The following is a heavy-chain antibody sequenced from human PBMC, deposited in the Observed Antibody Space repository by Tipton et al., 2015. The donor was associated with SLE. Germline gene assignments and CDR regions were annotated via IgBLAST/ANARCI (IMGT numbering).Heavy chain of an antibody. D-gene: IGHD3-3*01. CDR2: FPTTGST. CDR1: GGSIRSGSYY. CDR3: AREGERFLDRGGAFDI. Sequence: TLSLTCTVSGGSIRSGSYYWSWIRQPAGRGLEWIGHFPTTGSTNYNPSLKSRVTISVDTSKNQFSLKMSSVTAADTVLYYCAREGERFLDRGGAFDIWGQGTMIIVSS. V-gene: IGHV4-61*09. J-gene: IGHJ3*02.